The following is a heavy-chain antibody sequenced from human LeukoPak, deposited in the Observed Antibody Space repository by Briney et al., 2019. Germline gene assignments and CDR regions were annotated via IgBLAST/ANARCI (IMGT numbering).Heavy chain of an antibody. CDR2: IYYSGST. Sequence: PSETLSLTCTVSGGSVSSGSYYWGWIRQPPGKGLEWIGYIYYSGSTNYNPSLKSRVTISVDTSKNQFSLKLSSVTAADTAVYYCARLYSSGWYFDYWGQGTLVTVSS. CDR3: ARLYSSGWYFDY. D-gene: IGHD6-19*01. J-gene: IGHJ4*02. V-gene: IGHV4-61*01. CDR1: GGSVSSGSYY.